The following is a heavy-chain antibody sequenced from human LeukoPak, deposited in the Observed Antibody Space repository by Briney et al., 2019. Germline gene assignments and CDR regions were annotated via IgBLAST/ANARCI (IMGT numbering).Heavy chain of an antibody. D-gene: IGHD4-17*01. CDR3: ARGIESYGDYGY. J-gene: IGHJ4*02. CDR1: GGSISGSY. V-gene: IGHV4-59*01. CDR2: MYNSGST. Sequence: SETLSLTCTVSGGSISGSYWSWIRQPPGKGLEWIAYMYNSGSTNYNPSLKSRVTISIDTSKNQFSLKLSSLTAADTAIYYCARGIESYGDYGYWGRGTLVTVSS.